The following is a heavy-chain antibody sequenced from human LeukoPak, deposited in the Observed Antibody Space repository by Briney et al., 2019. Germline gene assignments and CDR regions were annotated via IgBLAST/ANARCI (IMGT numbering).Heavy chain of an antibody. V-gene: IGHV3-23*01. D-gene: IGHD3-10*01. J-gene: IGHJ4*02. Sequence: GGSLRLSCAASGFTFSSYAMSWVRQAPGKGLEWVSGISGSGGNTYYADSVKGRFTISRDNSKNTLYLQMNSLRAEDTAVYYCAKDHGLLWFGESTYFDYWGQGTLVTVSS. CDR1: GFTFSSYA. CDR2: ISGSGGNT. CDR3: AKDHGLLWFGESTYFDY.